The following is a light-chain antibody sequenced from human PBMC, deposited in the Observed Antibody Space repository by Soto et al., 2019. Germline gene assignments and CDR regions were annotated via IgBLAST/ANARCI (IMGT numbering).Light chain of an antibody. Sequence: EIVLTQSPVTLSWSPGERATLSCRASQSVGSSLAWYQQKPGQAPRLLIYGASNGAAGIPARFSGTGSGTDFTLTISSLEPEDFAVYYCQQRYNWPLTFGGGTKVEIK. J-gene: IGKJ4*01. CDR2: GAS. CDR1: QSVGSS. V-gene: IGKV3-11*01. CDR3: QQRYNWPLT.